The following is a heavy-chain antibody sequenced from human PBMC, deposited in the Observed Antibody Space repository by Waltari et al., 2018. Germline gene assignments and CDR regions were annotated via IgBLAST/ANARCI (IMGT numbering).Heavy chain of an antibody. CDR2: MNPNSGNT. Sequence: QVQLVQSGAEVKKPGASVKVSCKASGYTFTSYDINWVRQATGQGLGWMGWMNPNSGNTGYAQKFQGRVTITRNTSISTAYMGLSSLRSEDTAVYYCARGTADGDYPDYWGQGTLVTVSS. D-gene: IGHD4-17*01. CDR3: ARGTADGDYPDY. V-gene: IGHV1-8*03. CDR1: GYTFTSYD. J-gene: IGHJ4*02.